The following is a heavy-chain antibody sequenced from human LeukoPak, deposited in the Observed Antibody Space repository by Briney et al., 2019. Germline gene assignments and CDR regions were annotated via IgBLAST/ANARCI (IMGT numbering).Heavy chain of an antibody. D-gene: IGHD2-21*01. V-gene: IGHV3-7*02. CDR3: ARGTIIAH. Sequence: GGSLRLSCAASRFAFSTYWMSWVRQAPGKGLEWVANIKEDGSEKYYVDSVKGRFTIYRDNAKNSLYLQMNSLRAEDTAVYYCARGTIIAHWGQGTLVTVSS. CDR2: IKEDGSEK. J-gene: IGHJ4*02. CDR1: RFAFSTYW.